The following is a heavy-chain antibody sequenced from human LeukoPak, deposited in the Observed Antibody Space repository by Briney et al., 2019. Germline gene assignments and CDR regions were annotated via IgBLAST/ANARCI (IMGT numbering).Heavy chain of an antibody. CDR2: ISGSGGST. D-gene: IGHD1-26*01. Sequence: GGSLRLSCAASGFTFSSYAMSWVRQAPGKGLEWVSGISGSGGSTYYADSVMGRFTISRDNSKNTLYLQMNSLRAEDTAVYYCAKDRFAVGANFFDYWGQGTLVTVSS. CDR1: GFTFSSYA. CDR3: AKDRFAVGANFFDY. V-gene: IGHV3-23*01. J-gene: IGHJ4*02.